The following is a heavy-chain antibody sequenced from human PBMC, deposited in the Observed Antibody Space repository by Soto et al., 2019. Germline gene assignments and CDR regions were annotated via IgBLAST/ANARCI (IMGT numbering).Heavy chain of an antibody. V-gene: IGHV4-61*01. J-gene: IGHJ4*02. D-gene: IGHD3-16*01. CDR1: GGSVSSGSYY. CDR3: ARDGIGSVAFWGYLDY. Sequence: SETLSLTCTVSGGSVSSGSYYWSWIRQPPGKGLEWIGYIYYSGSTNYNPSLKSRVTISVDTSKNQFSLKLSSVTAADTAVYYCARDGIGSVAFWGYLDYWGQGTLVTVSS. CDR2: IYYSGST.